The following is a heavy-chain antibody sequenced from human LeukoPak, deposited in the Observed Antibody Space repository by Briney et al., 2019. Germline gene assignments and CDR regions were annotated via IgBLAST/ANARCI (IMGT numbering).Heavy chain of an antibody. CDR3: ARDWVRYYGSGSCFDY. J-gene: IGHJ4*02. Sequence: GGSLRLSCAASGFTFSSYSMNWVRQAPGKGLEWVSHISSTGSTIYYADSVKGRFTISRDNAKNSLYLQMNSLRDEDTAVYYCARDWVRYYGSGSCFDYWGQGTLVTVSS. V-gene: IGHV3-48*02. CDR2: ISSTGSTI. CDR1: GFTFSSYS. D-gene: IGHD3-10*01.